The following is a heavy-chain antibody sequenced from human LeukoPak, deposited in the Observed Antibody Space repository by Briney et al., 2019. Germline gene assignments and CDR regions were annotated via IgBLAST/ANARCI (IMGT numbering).Heavy chain of an antibody. Sequence: ALVKVSCKASGYSFTNYYMHWVRQAPGQGLEWMGIINPSVGSTSYTQKFQGRVTMTRDTSTSTVYLELSRLTSEDTAVYYCARRRGEDGMDVWGKGTTVTVSS. V-gene: IGHV1-46*01. CDR3: ARRRGEDGMDV. J-gene: IGHJ6*04. CDR1: GYSFTNYY. D-gene: IGHD3-16*01. CDR2: INPSVGST.